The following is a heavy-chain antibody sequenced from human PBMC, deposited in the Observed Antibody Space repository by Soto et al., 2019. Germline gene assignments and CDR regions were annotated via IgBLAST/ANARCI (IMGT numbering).Heavy chain of an antibody. CDR2: INPATGAA. CDR3: ARGGGVGVAGSAAFDM. J-gene: IGHJ3*02. CDR1: GYPVTAYY. V-gene: IGHV1-2*02. Sequence: QLHLVQSGAVVKKPGASVTVSCSASGYPVTAYYMHWVRQAPGRGLEWMGGINPATGAAKYTQTFQGRVSMTEDTSTSTVFMELSGLASGDTAVFYCARGGGVGVAGSAAFDMWGQGTLVTVSS. D-gene: IGHD3-3*01.